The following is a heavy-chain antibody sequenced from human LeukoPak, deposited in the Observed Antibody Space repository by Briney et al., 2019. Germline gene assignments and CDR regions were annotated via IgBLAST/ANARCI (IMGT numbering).Heavy chain of an antibody. CDR1: GYTFTSYY. D-gene: IGHD2-21*02. CDR2: INPSGGST. V-gene: IGHV1-46*01. Sequence: ASVKVSCKASGYTFTSYYMHWVRQAPGQGLEWMGIINPSGGSTSYAQKFQGRVTMTRDTSTSTVYMELSSLRSEDTALYYCARAYCGGDCFWYYFDYWGQGTLVTVSS. CDR3: ARAYCGGDCFWYYFDY. J-gene: IGHJ4*02.